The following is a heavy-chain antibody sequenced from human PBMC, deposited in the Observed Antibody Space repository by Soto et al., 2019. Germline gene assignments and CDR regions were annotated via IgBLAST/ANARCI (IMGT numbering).Heavy chain of an antibody. Sequence: GESLKISRKGSGYSFTNYWICVVRQMPGKSLEWVGIIYPGDSDTRYSPSFQGQVTISADKSINTAYLQWSSLKAPDTAWYYCARGIRGYCGSTSCCTFDLWGQGTPVTVSS. V-gene: IGHV5-51*03. CDR3: ARGIRGYCGSTSCCTFDL. J-gene: IGHJ4*02. CDR1: GYSFTNYW. CDR2: IYPGDSDT. D-gene: IGHD2-2*02.